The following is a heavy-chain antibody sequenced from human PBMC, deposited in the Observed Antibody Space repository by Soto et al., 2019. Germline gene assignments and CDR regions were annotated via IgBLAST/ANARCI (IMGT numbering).Heavy chain of an antibody. CDR2: ISGSGGST. CDR3: AKAEWGWELPGLRYYYYGMDV. CDR1: GFTFSSYA. J-gene: IGHJ6*02. V-gene: IGHV3-23*01. Sequence: GGSLRLSCAASGFTFSSYAMSWVRQAPGRGLEWVSAISGSGGSTYYADSVKGRFTISRDNSKNTLYLQMNSLRAEDTAVYYCAKAEWGWELPGLRYYYYGMDVWGQGTTVTVSS. D-gene: IGHD1-26*01.